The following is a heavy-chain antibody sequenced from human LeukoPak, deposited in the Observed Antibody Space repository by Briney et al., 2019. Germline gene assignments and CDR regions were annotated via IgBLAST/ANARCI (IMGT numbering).Heavy chain of an antibody. CDR3: ARSSWSLFDY. J-gene: IGHJ4*02. V-gene: IGHV4-38-2*02. D-gene: IGHD1-26*01. CDR2: IYHSGST. Sequence: SETLSLTCTVSGGSINSYYWGWIRQPPGKGLEWIGSIYHSGSTYYNPSLKSRVTFSVDTSKDQFSLKLSSVTAADTAVYYCARSSWSLFDYWGQGTLVTVSS. CDR1: GGSINSYY.